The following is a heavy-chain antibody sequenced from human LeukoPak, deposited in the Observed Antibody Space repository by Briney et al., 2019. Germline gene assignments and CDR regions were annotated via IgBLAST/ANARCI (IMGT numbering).Heavy chain of an antibody. Sequence: SETLSLTCTVSGGSISSSSYYWGWIRQPPGKGLEWIGSIYYSGSTYYNPSLRSRVTISVDTSKNQFSLKLSSVTAADTAVYYCARQTVVNPNFGYWGQGTLVTVSS. V-gene: IGHV4-39*01. CDR1: GGSISSSSYY. D-gene: IGHD4-23*01. J-gene: IGHJ4*02. CDR2: IYYSGST. CDR3: ARQTVVNPNFGY.